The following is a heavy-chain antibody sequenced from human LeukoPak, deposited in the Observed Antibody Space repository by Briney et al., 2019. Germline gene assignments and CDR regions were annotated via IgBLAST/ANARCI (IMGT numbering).Heavy chain of an antibody. CDR3: ARSPTGGATKDYFDY. CDR2: IYYSGST. Sequence: PSETLSLTCTVSGGSISSYYWSWIRQPPGKGLEWIGYIYYSGSTNYNPSLKSRVTISVDTSKNQFPLKLSSVTAADTAVYYCARSPTGGATKDYFDYWGQGTLVTVSS. J-gene: IGHJ4*02. CDR1: GGSISSYY. V-gene: IGHV4-59*01. D-gene: IGHD1-26*01.